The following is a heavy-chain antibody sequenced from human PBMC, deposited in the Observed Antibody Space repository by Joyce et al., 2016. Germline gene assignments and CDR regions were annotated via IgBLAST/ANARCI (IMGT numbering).Heavy chain of an antibody. CDR1: GFTFSTSS. V-gene: IGHV3-21*02. CDR3: ARGGIVYDYSMDL. D-gene: IGHD3-22*01. Sequence: EVQLVESGGGLVKPGGSLRISCAASGFTFSTSSMSWFRRAQGKGREWVSAISSDSTYIFYADSVKGRFTVSRDNAKNSLYLQMNSLRAEDTAVFFCARGGIVYDYSMDLWGQGTTVTVSS. CDR2: ISSDSTYI. J-gene: IGHJ6*02.